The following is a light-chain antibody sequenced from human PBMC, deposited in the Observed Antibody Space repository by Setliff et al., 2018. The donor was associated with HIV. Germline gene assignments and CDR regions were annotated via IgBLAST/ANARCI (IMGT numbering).Light chain of an antibody. J-gene: IGLJ2*01. CDR2: RSY. V-gene: IGLV1-47*01. Sequence: QSVLTQPPSASGPPGQRVTISCSGSSSNIGSNYVYWYQQLPGTAPKLLIYRSYQRPSGVPDRFSASKSGTSASLAISGVRSEDEADYYCAAWDDSLTNVVFGGGNKVTVL. CDR1: SSNIGSNY. CDR3: AAWDDSLTNVV.